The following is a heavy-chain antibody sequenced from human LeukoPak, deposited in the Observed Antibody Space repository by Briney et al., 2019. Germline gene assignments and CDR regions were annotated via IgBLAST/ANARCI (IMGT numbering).Heavy chain of an antibody. CDR1: GFSFSSYA. V-gene: IGHV3-23*01. Sequence: GGSLRLSCAASGFSFSSYAMSWVRQAPGKGLEWVSAISGSGGTTYYADSVKGRFTISRDNAKNSLYLQMNSLRAEDTAVYYCASGLSGSYSPGYWGQGTLVTVSS. CDR2: ISGSGGTT. J-gene: IGHJ4*02. D-gene: IGHD1-26*01. CDR3: ASGLSGSYSPGY.